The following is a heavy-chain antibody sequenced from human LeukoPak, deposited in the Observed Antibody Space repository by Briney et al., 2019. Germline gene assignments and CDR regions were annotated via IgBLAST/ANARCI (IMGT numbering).Heavy chain of an antibody. D-gene: IGHD3-22*01. CDR2: ISWNSGSI. CDR3: AKDSLPSYYYDSSGYPEYYFDY. CDR1: GFTFDDYA. J-gene: IGHJ4*02. Sequence: GRSLRLSCAASGFTFDDYAMHWVRQAPGKGLEWVSGISWNSGSIGYADSVKGRFTISRDNAKNSLYLQMNSLRAEDTALYYCAKDSLPSYYYDSSGYPEYYFDYWGQGTLVTVSS. V-gene: IGHV3-9*01.